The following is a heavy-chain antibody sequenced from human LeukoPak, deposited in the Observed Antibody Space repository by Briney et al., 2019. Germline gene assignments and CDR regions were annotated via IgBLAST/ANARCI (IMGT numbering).Heavy chain of an antibody. J-gene: IGHJ6*02. CDR1: GYTLTELS. Sequence: ASVKVSCKVSGYTLTELSMHWVRQATGQGLEWMGWMNPNSGNTGYAQKFQGRVTMTRNTSISTAYMELSSLRSEDTAVYYCARVTYTPPSTVTNSELYYYGMDVWGQGTTVTVSS. CDR3: ARVTYTPPSTVTNSELYYYGMDV. CDR2: MNPNSGNT. V-gene: IGHV1-8*01. D-gene: IGHD4-17*01.